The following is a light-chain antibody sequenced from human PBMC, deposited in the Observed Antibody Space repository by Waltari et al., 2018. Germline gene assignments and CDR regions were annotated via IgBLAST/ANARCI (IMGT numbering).Light chain of an antibody. CDR1: KHGTER. CDR3: QVWDYNSNHVL. J-gene: IGLJ2*01. Sequence: SYVLTQPPSFSAAPGRTATITCGGDKHGTERVHWYQQTAGQAPVLVVYDNTARPSGVPERFSGSKSENTATLTISRVEAGDQADYYCQVWDYNSNHVLFGGGTKVTVL. CDR2: DNT. V-gene: IGLV3-21*02.